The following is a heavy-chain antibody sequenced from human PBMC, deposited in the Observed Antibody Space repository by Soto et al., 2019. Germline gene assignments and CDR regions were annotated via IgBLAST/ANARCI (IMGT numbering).Heavy chain of an antibody. CDR2: ITNTGGST. V-gene: IGHV3-23*01. Sequence: EVQLLESGGGLVQPGGSLRLSCAGSGFSFSSHAVSWVHQAPGKGLECVSSITNTGGSTYYADSVKGRFTISRDNSKNTVYLQMNSLRAEDTAVYYCAKAGYGSGSYYTLSFDYWGQGSLVTVSS. CDR3: AKAGYGSGSYYTLSFDY. CDR1: GFSFSSHA. J-gene: IGHJ4*02. D-gene: IGHD3-10*01.